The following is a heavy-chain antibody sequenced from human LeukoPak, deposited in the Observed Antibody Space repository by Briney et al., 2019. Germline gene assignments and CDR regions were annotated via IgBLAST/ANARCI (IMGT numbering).Heavy chain of an antibody. D-gene: IGHD1-26*01. CDR2: INPNSGGT. CDR3: ARGSRGVGAMGD. V-gene: IGHV1/OR15-1*04. CDR1: GYIFTDYY. Sequence: SVKVSCKASGYIFTDYYMHWVRQAPGQELGWMGRINPNSGGTNYAQKFQGRVTITRNTSISTAYMELSSLRSEDTAVYYCARGSRGVGAMGDWGQGTLVTVSS. J-gene: IGHJ4*02.